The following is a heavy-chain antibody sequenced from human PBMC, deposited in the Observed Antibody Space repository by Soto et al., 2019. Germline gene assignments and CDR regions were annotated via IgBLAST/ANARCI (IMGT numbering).Heavy chain of an antibody. CDR2: ISINSNHK. V-gene: IGHV3-11*06. CDR3: VRGGGGGQFDY. CDR1: GCTFSDFY. D-gene: IGHD2-21*01. J-gene: IGHJ4*02. Sequence: GGSLRLSCAASGCTFSDFYMTWVRQAPGKGLEWLSYISINSNHKEYGDSVKGRHTISRDNAKNSLYLQMNSLRADDTAVYYCVRGGGGGQFDYWGQGTLVTVSS.